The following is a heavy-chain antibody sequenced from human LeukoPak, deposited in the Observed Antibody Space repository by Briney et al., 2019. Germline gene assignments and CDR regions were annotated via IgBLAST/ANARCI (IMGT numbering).Heavy chain of an antibody. CDR3: ARRYCSSSRCYFQFDY. D-gene: IGHD2-2*01. CDR1: GYMFTNYW. V-gene: IGHV5-51*01. CDR2: IYPGDSDT. Sequence: GESLKISCKASGYMFTNYWIAWVRQMPGQGLELMGIIYPGDSDTRYSPSFQGQVTISADKSITNAYLQWSSLKASDTAMYYCARRYCSSSRCYFQFDYWGQGTLVTVSS. J-gene: IGHJ4*02.